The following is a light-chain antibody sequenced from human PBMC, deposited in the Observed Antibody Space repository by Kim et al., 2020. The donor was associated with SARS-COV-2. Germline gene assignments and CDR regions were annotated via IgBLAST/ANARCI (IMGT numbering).Light chain of an antibody. J-gene: IGLJ3*02. V-gene: IGLV1-44*01. CDR2: NNN. CDR1: NSNIGTNG. CDR3: AAWDDSLNGRV. Sequence: GRGGTMSCSGSNSNIGTNGVNWYQQFPGTAPKLLIYNNNQRPSGVPDRFSGSRAGTTASLDIIGFQSEDEADYYCAAWDDSLNGRVFGGGTQLTVL.